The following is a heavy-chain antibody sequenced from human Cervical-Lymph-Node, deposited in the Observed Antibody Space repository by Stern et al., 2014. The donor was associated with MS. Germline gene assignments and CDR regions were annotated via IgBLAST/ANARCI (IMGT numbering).Heavy chain of an antibody. Sequence: VQLGESGAAVTKPGSSVKVSCKAYGGTFSKFPRSWVRQAPGQGLECIGGIFTVFGTPTYAQEFRGRVTITADVSTSTVYMELSSLRSDDTAVYYCALSSETSDRWYSLGYDLWGQGTLVTVSS. CDR1: GGTFSKFP. D-gene: IGHD6-13*01. V-gene: IGHV1-69*01. CDR3: ALSSETSDRWYSLGYDL. J-gene: IGHJ5*02. CDR2: IFTVFGTP.